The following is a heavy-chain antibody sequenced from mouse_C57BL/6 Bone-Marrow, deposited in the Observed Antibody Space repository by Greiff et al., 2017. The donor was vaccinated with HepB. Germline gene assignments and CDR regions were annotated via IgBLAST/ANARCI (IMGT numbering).Heavy chain of an antibody. J-gene: IGHJ2*01. V-gene: IGHV1-4*01. D-gene: IGHD2-4*01. CDR2: INPSSGYT. CDR3: ARYYDYRGGFDY. CDR1: GYTFTNYT. Sequence: QVQLQQSGAELARPGASVKMSCKASGYTFTNYTMHWVKQRPGQGLEWIGYINPSSGYTKYNQKFKDKATLTADKSSSTAYMQLSSLTSEDSAVYYCARYYDYRGGFDYWGQGTTLTVSS.